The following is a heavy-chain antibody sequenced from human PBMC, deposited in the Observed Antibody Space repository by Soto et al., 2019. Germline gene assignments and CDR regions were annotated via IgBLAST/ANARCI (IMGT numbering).Heavy chain of an antibody. Sequence: QVQLVQSGAEVKKPGASVKVSCKVSGYTLTELSIHWVRQAPGKGFEWMGGFDPEDGETIYAQKFQGRVTMTEDTTTDTAYMELSSLISEDTAVYHCATLIPMAGLGGGFNYWGQGTLVTVSS. J-gene: IGHJ4*02. CDR2: FDPEDGET. D-gene: IGHD6-19*01. V-gene: IGHV1-24*01. CDR3: ATLIPMAGLGGGFNY. CDR1: GYTLTELS.